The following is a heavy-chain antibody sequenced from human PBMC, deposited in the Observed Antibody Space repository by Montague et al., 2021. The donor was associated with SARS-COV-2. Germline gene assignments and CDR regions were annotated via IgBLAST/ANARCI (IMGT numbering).Heavy chain of an antibody. J-gene: IGHJ5*02. CDR2: MHYSGAT. CDR1: GGSLETSGYY. V-gene: IGHV4-39*07. CDR3: ARDSKGGRQLGNWFDP. D-gene: IGHD6-13*01. Sequence: SETLSLTCSVSGGSLETSGYYWGWVCQPPGKGPEWIVSMHYSGATFYNPSLKSRVTMSLDTSKNHFSLNLTSVTAADTAVYFCARDSKGGRQLGNWFDPWGQGTLVTVSS.